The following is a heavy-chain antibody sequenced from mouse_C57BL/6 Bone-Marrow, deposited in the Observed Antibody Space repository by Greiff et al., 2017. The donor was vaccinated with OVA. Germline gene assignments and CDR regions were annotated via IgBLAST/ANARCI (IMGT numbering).Heavy chain of an antibody. CDR1: GYAFSSYW. CDR3: ARTGYYYGSKGY. V-gene: IGHV1-80*01. Sequence: QVQLKESGAELVKPGASVKISCKASGYAFSSYWMNWVKQRPGKGLEWIGQIYPGDGDTNYNGKFKGKATLTADKSSSTAYMQLSSLTSEDSAVYFCARTGYYYGSKGYWGQGTTLTVSS. D-gene: IGHD1-1*01. CDR2: IYPGDGDT. J-gene: IGHJ2*01.